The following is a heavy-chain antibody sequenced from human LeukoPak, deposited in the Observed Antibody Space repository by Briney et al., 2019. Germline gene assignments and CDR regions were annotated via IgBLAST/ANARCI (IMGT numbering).Heavy chain of an antibody. CDR3: AKVSWLGTLPSYHFDS. CDR1: GFTFSDHA. V-gene: IGHV3-23*01. Sequence: GGSLRLSCAASGFTFSDHAMSWVRQAPGKGLEWVSAIRGTGTTTFYAASVKGRFTISRDNSKNTADPQMNSLRAEDTAVYYCAKVSWLGTLPSYHFDSWGQGTQVTVPS. CDR2: IRGTGTTT. J-gene: IGHJ4*02. D-gene: IGHD6-19*01.